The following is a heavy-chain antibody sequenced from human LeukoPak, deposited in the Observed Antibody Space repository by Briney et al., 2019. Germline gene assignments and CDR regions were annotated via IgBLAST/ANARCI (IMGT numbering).Heavy chain of an antibody. J-gene: IGHJ4*02. V-gene: IGHV3-23*01. CDR1: GFTFSSYA. Sequence: GGSLRLSCAASGFTFSSYAMSWVRQAPGKGLEWVSGISGSGCNTHYADSVRGRFTISRDNSKNTLYLQMNSLRAEDTAIYYCAKVSWANYFDYWGRGTLVTVSS. CDR2: ISGSGCNT. D-gene: IGHD6-13*01. CDR3: AKVSWANYFDY.